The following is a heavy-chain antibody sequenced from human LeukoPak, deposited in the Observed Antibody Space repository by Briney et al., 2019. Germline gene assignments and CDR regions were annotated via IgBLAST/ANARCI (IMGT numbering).Heavy chain of an antibody. D-gene: IGHD3-16*01. J-gene: IGHJ4*02. CDR3: ARDNDSRDPPHFDY. CDR2: ISAYNGNT. CDR1: GYTFPSYG. V-gene: IGHV1-18*01. Sequence: ASVKVSCKASGYTFPSYGMSWVRQAPGQGLEWMGWISAYNGNTHYAQKFRGRVTITADKSTRTAYMELSSLRSEDTAVYYCARDNDSRDPPHFDYWGQGTLVTVSS.